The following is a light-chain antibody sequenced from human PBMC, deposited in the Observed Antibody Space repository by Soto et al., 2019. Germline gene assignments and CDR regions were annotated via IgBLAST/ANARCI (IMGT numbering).Light chain of an antibody. Sequence: QSVLTQPPSASGSPGQSVTISCTGTSXDVGGYDYVSWYQQRPGKAPKLLIHEVTKRPSGVPDRFSGSKSGNTASLTVSGLQAEDEADYYCSSYAGRTLYVFGTGTKVTVL. J-gene: IGLJ1*01. CDR1: SXDVGGYDY. CDR3: SSYAGRTLYV. CDR2: EVT. V-gene: IGLV2-8*01.